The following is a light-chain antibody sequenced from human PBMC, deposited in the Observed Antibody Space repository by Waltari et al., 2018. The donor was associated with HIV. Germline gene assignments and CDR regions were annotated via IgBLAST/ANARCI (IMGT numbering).Light chain of an antibody. Sequence: DIRLTQTPSTLSAAVRDTVTITCRASQNIGTSLAWYQQRPWKAPTLLIYQASTLQNGVSSRFSGSGSGTEFTLTITSLQRDDFASYFCQQYETYYTFGQGSRLE. CDR3: QQYETYYT. CDR2: QAS. CDR1: QNIGTS. V-gene: IGKV1-5*03. J-gene: IGKJ2*01.